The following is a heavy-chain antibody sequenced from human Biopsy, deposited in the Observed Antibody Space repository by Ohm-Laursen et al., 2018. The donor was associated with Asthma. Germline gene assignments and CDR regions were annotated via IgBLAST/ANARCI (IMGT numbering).Heavy chain of an antibody. D-gene: IGHD3-22*01. V-gene: IGHV4-31*02. CDR1: YGSITSGGYY. CDR3: ARAQDYYDSRGYYRSFDY. CDR2: IYYSGST. Sequence: SDTLSLTWTVSYGSITSGGYYWTWIRQHPGKGLEWIGFIYYSGSTYYNPSLKSRVSISIDTSKNQLSLKLSSVTAADTAVYYCARAQDYYDSRGYYRSFDYWGQGTLVTVSS. J-gene: IGHJ4*02.